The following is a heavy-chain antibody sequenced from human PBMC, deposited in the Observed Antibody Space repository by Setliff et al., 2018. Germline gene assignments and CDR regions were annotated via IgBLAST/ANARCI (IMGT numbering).Heavy chain of an antibody. CDR1: GFTFSNYW. D-gene: IGHD1-26*01. CDR3: ARERVGRYYYYHMDV. V-gene: IGHV3-7*03. Sequence: GSLRLSCAASGFTFSNYWMSWVRQTPGRGLEWVAHIKQDGSEKYYVDSVKGRFIISRDNAKNSLYLPMNSLRDEDTAVYYCARERVGRYYYYHMDVWGKGTTVTVSS. CDR2: IKQDGSEK. J-gene: IGHJ6*03.